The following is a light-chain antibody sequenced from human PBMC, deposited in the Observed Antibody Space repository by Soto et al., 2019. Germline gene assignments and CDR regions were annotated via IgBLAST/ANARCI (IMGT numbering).Light chain of an antibody. CDR1: QSVSSN. J-gene: IGKJ1*01. Sequence: EIVMPQSPATLSVSPGERATLSCRASQSVSSNLAWYQQKPGQAPRLLIYGASTRATGIPARFSGSGSGTEFTLIISSLQSEDFAVYYCQQYNNWPPWTFGQGTKVEIK. CDR2: GAS. V-gene: IGKV3-15*01. CDR3: QQYNNWPPWT.